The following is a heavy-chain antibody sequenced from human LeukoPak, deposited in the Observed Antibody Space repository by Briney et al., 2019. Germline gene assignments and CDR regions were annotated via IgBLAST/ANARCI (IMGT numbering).Heavy chain of an antibody. Sequence: SQTLSLTCAISGDSVSSNSVTWNWIRQSPSRGLEWLGRTYYRSTWYNDYAVSVRGRITVNPDTSKNQFSLHLNSVAPEDTAVYYCARRLTQYDCFDPWGQGILVTVFS. CDR2: TYYRSTWYN. J-gene: IGHJ5*02. CDR3: ARRLTQYDCFDP. CDR1: GDSVSSNSVT. V-gene: IGHV6-1*01. D-gene: IGHD2-2*01.